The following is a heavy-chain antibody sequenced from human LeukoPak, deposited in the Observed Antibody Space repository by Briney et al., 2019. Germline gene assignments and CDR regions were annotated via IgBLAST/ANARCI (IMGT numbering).Heavy chain of an antibody. CDR2: ITSSGYT. D-gene: IGHD6-19*01. CDR1: GGSINYY. Sequence: SETLSLTCTVSGGSINYYWSWIRQSPGKGLEWIGYITSSGYTNYNPSLRSRVTISLDTSKMQFSLRLSSVTAADTAVYYCARVGSSGWSEYFQHWGQGTLVTVSS. J-gene: IGHJ1*01. V-gene: IGHV4-59*01. CDR3: ARVGSSGWSEYFQH.